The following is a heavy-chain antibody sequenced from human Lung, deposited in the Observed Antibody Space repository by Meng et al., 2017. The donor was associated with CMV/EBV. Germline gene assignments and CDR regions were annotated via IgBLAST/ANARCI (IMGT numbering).Heavy chain of an antibody. CDR1: GFTFSSHS. V-gene: IGHV3-21*01. Sequence: GGSLKIXCAGSGFTFSSHSMNWVRQAPGKGLEWVSSISTSSSYIYYADSVKGRFTVPRDNARKSLYLEMNSLRAEDTAVYYCAREKSNYGDHYFDFWGQGXLVTVSS. D-gene: IGHD4-11*01. CDR3: AREKSNYGDHYFDF. J-gene: IGHJ4*02. CDR2: ISTSSSYI.